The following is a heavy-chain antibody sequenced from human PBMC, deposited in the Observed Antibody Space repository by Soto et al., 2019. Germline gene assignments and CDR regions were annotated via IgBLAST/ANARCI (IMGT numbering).Heavy chain of an antibody. CDR1: GFTFGSYS. J-gene: IGHJ4*02. Sequence: PGGSLRLSCAASGFTFGSYSVNWVRQAPGKGLEWVSSISSSSSYIYYADSVKGRFTISRDNAKNSLYLQMNSLRAEDTAVYYCARALSDYYDSSGYPSGYWGQGTLVTVSS. D-gene: IGHD3-22*01. CDR3: ARALSDYYDSSGYPSGY. V-gene: IGHV3-21*01. CDR2: ISSSSSYI.